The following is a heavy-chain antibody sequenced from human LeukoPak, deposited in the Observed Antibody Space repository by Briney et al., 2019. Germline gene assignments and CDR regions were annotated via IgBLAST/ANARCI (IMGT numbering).Heavy chain of an antibody. J-gene: IGHJ6*02. D-gene: IGHD6-19*01. Sequence: ASVKVSCKASGYTFTSYDINWVRQATGQGLEWMGWMNPNSGNTGYAQKFQGRVTMTRNTSISTAYMELSSLRSEDTAVYYCAREYSSGWPRHYYYGMDVWGQGTTVTVSS. CDR2: MNPNSGNT. CDR1: GYTFTSYD. CDR3: AREYSSGWPRHYYYGMDV. V-gene: IGHV1-8*01.